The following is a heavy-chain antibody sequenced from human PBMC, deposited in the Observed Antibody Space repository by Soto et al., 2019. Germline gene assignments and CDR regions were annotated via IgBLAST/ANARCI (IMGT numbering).Heavy chain of an antibody. CDR3: ARERGGAIIVGVTGTFDV. Sequence: QVQLVQSGAEVKKPGSSVKVSCKASGGTFSSYAISWVRQAPGQGLEWMGGIIAILGKANYAEKFQGRVTITADESTSTASRGLSSLRSEDTAVYYCARERGGAIIVGVTGTFDVWGQGTLVTVSS. D-gene: IGHD3-22*01. CDR1: GGTFSSYA. J-gene: IGHJ3*01. CDR2: IIAILGKA. V-gene: IGHV1-69*01.